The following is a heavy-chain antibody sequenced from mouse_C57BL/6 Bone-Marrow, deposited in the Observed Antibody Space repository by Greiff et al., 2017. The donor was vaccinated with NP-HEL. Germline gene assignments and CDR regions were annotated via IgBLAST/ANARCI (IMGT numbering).Heavy chain of an antibody. J-gene: IGHJ4*01. D-gene: IGHD2-2*01. CDR2: IYPSDSET. CDR1: GYTFTSYW. CDR3: ALYYGYEEAMDY. V-gene: IGHV1-61*01. Sequence: QVQLQQPGAELVRPGSSVKLSCKASGYTFTSYWMDWVKQRPGQGLEWIGNIYPSDSETHYNQKFKDKAILTVDKSSSTAYMQLRSLTSEDSAVYYCALYYGYEEAMDYWGQGTSVTVSS.